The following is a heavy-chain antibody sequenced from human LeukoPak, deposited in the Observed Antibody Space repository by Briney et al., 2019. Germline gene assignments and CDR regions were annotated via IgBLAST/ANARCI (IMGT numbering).Heavy chain of an antibody. D-gene: IGHD3-10*01. CDR3: ARHLNYYLDY. V-gene: IGHV3-7*01. Sequence: GGSLRLSCAASGFTFSSYWMTWVRQAPGKGLEWVANIKEDGSEKYYVDSVKGRFTISRDNAKNSLYLQMNSLRVEDTAVYYCARHLNYYLDYWGQGTLVTVSS. J-gene: IGHJ4*02. CDR1: GFTFSSYW. CDR2: IKEDGSEK.